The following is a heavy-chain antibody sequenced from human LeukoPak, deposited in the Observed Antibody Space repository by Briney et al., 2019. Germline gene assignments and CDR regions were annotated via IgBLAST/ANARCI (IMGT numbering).Heavy chain of an antibody. D-gene: IGHD1-26*01. CDR1: GGTFSSYA. V-gene: IGHV1-2*02. J-gene: IGHJ4*02. CDR3: ARVSRYWRGATPFDY. Sequence: ASVKVSCKASGGTFSSYAISWVRQAPGQGLEWMGWINPNSGGTNYAQKFQGRVTMTRDTSISTAYMELSRLRSDDTAVYYCARVSRYWRGATPFDYWGQGTLVTVSS. CDR2: INPNSGGT.